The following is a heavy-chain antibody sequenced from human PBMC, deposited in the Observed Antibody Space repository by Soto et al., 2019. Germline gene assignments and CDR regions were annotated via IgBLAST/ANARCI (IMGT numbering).Heavy chain of an antibody. CDR1: GGSIRSYY. D-gene: IGHD6-19*01. J-gene: IGHJ4*02. CDR2: ISYSGST. CDR3: ARVARSSDWYPFDY. Sequence: QVQLQEWGPELVKPSETLSLTCTVSGGSIRSYYWNWIRQPPGKGLEWIGYISYSGSTNYDPSLGSRVTTAVDTSKNQFSLQLNSVPAADTAVYYCARVARSSDWYPFDYWGQGILVTVSS. V-gene: IGHV4-59*01.